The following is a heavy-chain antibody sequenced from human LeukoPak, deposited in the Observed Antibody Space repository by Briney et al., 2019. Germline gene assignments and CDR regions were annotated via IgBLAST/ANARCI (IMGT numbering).Heavy chain of an antibody. V-gene: IGHV4-59*01. CDR1: GGSISNYY. CDR2: IYYSGST. J-gene: IGHJ4*02. Sequence: KTSETLSLTCTVSGGSISNYYWSWIRQPPGKGLEWIGYIYYSGSTRYNPSLKSRFTISVDTSKNQFSLKVSSVTAADTAVYYCARDLSGPNPLDYWGQGTLVTVSS. CDR3: ARDLSGPNPLDY.